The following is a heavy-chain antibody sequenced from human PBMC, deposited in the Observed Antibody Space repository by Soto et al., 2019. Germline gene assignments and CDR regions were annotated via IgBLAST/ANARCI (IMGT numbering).Heavy chain of an antibody. CDR2: IIPIFGTA. Sequence: SVKVSCQASGYTFTSYAISWVRQAPGQGLEWMGGIIPIFGTANYAQKFQGRVTITADESTSTAYMELSSLRSEDTAVYYCARDVDRRWLQYYYYGMDVWGQGTTVTVPS. CDR3: ARDVDRRWLQYYYYGMDV. CDR1: GYTFTSYA. V-gene: IGHV1-69*13. J-gene: IGHJ6*02. D-gene: IGHD5-12*01.